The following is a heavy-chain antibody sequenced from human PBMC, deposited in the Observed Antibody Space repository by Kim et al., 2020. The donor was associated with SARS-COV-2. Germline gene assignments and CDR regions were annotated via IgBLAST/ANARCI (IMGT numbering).Heavy chain of an antibody. CDR3: ARDPYIVVVPAAIARPRWFDP. CDR1: GYTFTSYG. J-gene: IGHJ5*02. CDR2: ISAYNGNT. D-gene: IGHD2-2*01. V-gene: IGHV1-18*01. Sequence: ASVKVSCKASGYTFTSYGISWVRQAPGQGLEWMGWISAYNGNTNYAQKLQGRVTMTTDTSTSTAYMELRSLRSDDTAVYYCARDPYIVVVPAAIARPRWFDPWGQGTLVTVSS.